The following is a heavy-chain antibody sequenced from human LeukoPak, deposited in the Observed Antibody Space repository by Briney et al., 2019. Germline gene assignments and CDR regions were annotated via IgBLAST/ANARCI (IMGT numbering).Heavy chain of an antibody. CDR1: GGSISSYY. Sequence: SETLSLTCTVSGGSISSYYWSWIRQPPGKGLEWIGYISHSGSTNYNSSLKSRVTVSVDTSKNQFSLKLSSVTAADTAVYYCASFSWGSGSYNQEAIWSWFDPWGQGTLVTVSS. CDR2: ISHSGST. D-gene: IGHD3-10*01. V-gene: IGHV4-59*08. J-gene: IGHJ5*02. CDR3: ASFSWGSGSYNQEAIWSWFDP.